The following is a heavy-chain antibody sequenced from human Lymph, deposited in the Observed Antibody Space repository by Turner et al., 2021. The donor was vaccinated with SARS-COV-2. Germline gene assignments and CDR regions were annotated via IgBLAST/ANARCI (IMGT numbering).Heavy chain of an antibody. D-gene: IGHD3-22*01. Sequence: EVQLLESGGGLVQLGGSLCLFFAAPGFTFSSYAMSWVRQAPGKGLGWVSAISGSGGDTYYADSVKGRFTISRDNSKNTLYLQMNSLRAEDTAVYYCAKGVRGAMIVVVIPYFDYWGQGTLVTVSS. V-gene: IGHV3-23*01. J-gene: IGHJ4*02. CDR1: GFTFSSYA. CDR2: ISGSGGDT. CDR3: AKGVRGAMIVVVIPYFDY.